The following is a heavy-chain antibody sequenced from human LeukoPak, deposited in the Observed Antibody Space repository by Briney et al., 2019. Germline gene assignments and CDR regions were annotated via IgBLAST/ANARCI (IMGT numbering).Heavy chain of an antibody. Sequence: ASVKVSCKASGYTFTSYAMHWVRQAPGQRLEWMGWINAGNGNTKYSQKFQGRVTITRDTSASTAYMELSSLRSEDTAVYYCARVGGDTMVRGVINGMDVWGQGTTVTVSS. J-gene: IGHJ6*02. V-gene: IGHV1-3*01. CDR1: GYTFTSYA. CDR2: INAGNGNT. CDR3: ARVGGDTMVRGVINGMDV. D-gene: IGHD3-10*01.